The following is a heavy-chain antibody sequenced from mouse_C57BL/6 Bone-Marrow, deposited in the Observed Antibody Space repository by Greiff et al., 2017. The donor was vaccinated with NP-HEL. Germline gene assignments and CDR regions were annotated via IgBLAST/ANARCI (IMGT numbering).Heavy chain of an antibody. J-gene: IGHJ4*01. Sequence: DVKLQESGAELVRPGASVKLSCTASGFNIKDYYMHWVKQRPEQGLEWIGRIDPEDGDTEYAPKFQGKATMTADTSSNTAYLQLSSLTSEDTAVYYCTTPITTVVDAMDYWGQGTSVTVSS. D-gene: IGHD1-1*01. CDR3: TTPITTVVDAMDY. CDR1: GFNIKDYY. V-gene: IGHV14-1*01. CDR2: IDPEDGDT.